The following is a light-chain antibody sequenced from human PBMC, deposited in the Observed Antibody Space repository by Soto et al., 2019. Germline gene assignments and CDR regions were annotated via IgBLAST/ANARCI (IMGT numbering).Light chain of an antibody. CDR1: SSDVGGYNY. CDR2: EVS. V-gene: IGLV2-14*01. CDR3: SSYTSSRAYV. J-gene: IGLJ1*01. Sequence: QSALAHPASGSGSPGQSITISCTGTSSDVGGYNYVSWYQQQSGKAPKLMIHEVSNRPSGVSNRFSGSKSGNTASLTISGLQAEDEADYYCSSYTSSRAYVFGIGNKVTVL.